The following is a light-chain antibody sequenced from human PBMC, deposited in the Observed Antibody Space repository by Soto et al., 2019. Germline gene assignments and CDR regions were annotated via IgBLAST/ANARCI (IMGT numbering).Light chain of an antibody. CDR1: QSVSSN. CDR2: GAS. CDR3: QQRGTWPRT. V-gene: IGKV3-15*01. Sequence: EIVMTQSPATLSVSPGERATLSCRASQSVSSNLAWYQQKPGQAPRLLIYGASTRATGIPARFSGSGSGTEFTLTISSLQSEDFAVYYCQQRGTWPRTFGQGTKLE. J-gene: IGKJ2*01.